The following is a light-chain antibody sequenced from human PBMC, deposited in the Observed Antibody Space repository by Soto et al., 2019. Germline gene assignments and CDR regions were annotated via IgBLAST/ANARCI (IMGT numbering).Light chain of an antibody. CDR1: VEVFNY. CDR2: EVS. V-gene: IGLV2-14*01. J-gene: IGLJ1*01. CDR3: TSYTTSATGS. Sequence: QSVLTQPASVSASPGQSITLSCSDVEVFNYVSWYQHHPGRAPKLIIYEVSRRPSGVSPRFSGSKSGNTASLTISGLRSEDEADYYCTSYTTSATGSFGTGTKVTV.